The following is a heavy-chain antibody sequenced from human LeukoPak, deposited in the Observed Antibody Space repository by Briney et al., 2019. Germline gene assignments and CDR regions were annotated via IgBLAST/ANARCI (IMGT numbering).Heavy chain of an antibody. Sequence: GGSLRLSCEASGFTFDDYAIHWVRQAPGKGLEWVSGISWNSGSIGYADSVKGRFTISRDNAKNSLYLQMNSLRAEDMALHYCAKETNDAFDIWGQGTMVTISS. J-gene: IGHJ3*02. CDR3: AKETNDAFDI. CDR2: ISWNSGSI. CDR1: GFTFDDYA. V-gene: IGHV3-9*03.